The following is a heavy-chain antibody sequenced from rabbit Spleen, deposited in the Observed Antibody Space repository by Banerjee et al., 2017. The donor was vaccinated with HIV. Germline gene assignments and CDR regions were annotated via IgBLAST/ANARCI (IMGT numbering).Heavy chain of an antibody. V-gene: IGHV1S40*01. J-gene: IGHJ6*01. Sequence: QSLEESGGDLVKPEGSLTLTCKASGFAFSNNAMCWVRQAPGKGLEWIGCIYTGSGRTYYATWAKGRFTISETSSTTVTLQMTSLTVADTATYFCARDTGTSFSSYGMDLWGPGTLVTVS. CDR1: GFAFSNNA. D-gene: IGHD7-1*01. CDR3: ARDTGTSFSSYGMDL. CDR2: IYTGSGRT.